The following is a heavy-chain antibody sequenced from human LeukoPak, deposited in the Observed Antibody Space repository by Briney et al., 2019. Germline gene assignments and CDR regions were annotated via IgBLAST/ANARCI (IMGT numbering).Heavy chain of an antibody. Sequence: GGSLRLSCAASGFTFDDYAMHWVREAPGKGLEWVSGISWNSGSIGYADSVKGRFTISRDNAKNSLYLQMNSLRAEDTALYYCAKDIRGRWWPYTNPSYYYYGMDVWGQGTTVTVSS. J-gene: IGHJ6*02. CDR1: GFTFDDYA. CDR2: ISWNSGSI. V-gene: IGHV3-9*01. D-gene: IGHD2-8*02. CDR3: AKDIRGRWWPYTNPSYYYYGMDV.